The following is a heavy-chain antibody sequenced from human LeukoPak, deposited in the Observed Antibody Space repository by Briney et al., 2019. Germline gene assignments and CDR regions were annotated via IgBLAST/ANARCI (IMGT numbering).Heavy chain of an antibody. Sequence: SETLSLTCTVPGGSISSYYWSWIRQPPGKGLEWIGSIYSSGSTNYNPSLKSRVTISVDTSKNQFSLKLNSVTAADTAVYYCARHAYYYDSSGYLPYYFDYWGQGTLVTVSS. D-gene: IGHD3-22*01. CDR3: ARHAYYYDSSGYLPYYFDY. J-gene: IGHJ4*02. V-gene: IGHV4-59*08. CDR1: GGSISSYY. CDR2: IYSSGST.